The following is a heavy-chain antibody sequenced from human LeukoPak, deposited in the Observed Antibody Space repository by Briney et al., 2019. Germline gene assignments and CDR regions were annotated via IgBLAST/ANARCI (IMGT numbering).Heavy chain of an antibody. Sequence: GASVKVSCKASGYTFTSYGISWVRQAPGQGLEWMGWISAYNGNTNYAQKLQGRVTMTTDTSTSTAYMELRSLRSDDTAVYYCARAKLRGGGSHQGHFDYWGQGTLVTVSS. V-gene: IGHV1-18*01. CDR2: ISAYNGNT. CDR1: GYTFTSYG. CDR3: ARAKLRGGGSHQGHFDY. D-gene: IGHD1-26*01. J-gene: IGHJ4*02.